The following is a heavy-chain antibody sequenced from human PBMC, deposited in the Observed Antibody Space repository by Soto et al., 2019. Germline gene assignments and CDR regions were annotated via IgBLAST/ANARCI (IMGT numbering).Heavy chain of an antibody. CDR2: INPADSDT. V-gene: IGHV5-51*01. CDR3: ARGEVRTDV. D-gene: IGHD2-2*01. Sequence: PGESLKISCKVFGYSFTSYWIGGVRQIPGKRLESTARINPADSDTRYSPSFQGQVPISADKSISTPYLQWSSLKAPDTAMYYCARGEVRTDVWGQGTTVTVAS. J-gene: IGHJ6*02. CDR1: GYSFTSYW.